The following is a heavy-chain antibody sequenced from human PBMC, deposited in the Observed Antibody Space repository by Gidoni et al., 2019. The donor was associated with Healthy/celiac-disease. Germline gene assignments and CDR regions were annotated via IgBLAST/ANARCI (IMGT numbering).Heavy chain of an antibody. CDR2: IYTSGST. Sequence: QVQLQESGPGLVKPSQTLSLTCTVSGGSISSGSYYWSWIRQPAGKGLEWIGRIYTSGSTNYNPSLKSRVTISVDTSKNQFSLKLSSVTAADTAVYYCARGDTAMVASFSGYGMDVWGQGTMVTVSS. V-gene: IGHV4-61*02. J-gene: IGHJ6*02. CDR1: GGSISSGSYY. CDR3: ARGDTAMVASFSGYGMDV. D-gene: IGHD5-18*01.